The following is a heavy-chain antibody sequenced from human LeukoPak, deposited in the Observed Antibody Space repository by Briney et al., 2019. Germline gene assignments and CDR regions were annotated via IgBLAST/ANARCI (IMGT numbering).Heavy chain of an antibody. V-gene: IGHV2-5*02. Sequence: KESGPTLVKPTQTLTLTCTFSGFSLSTSGVGVGWIRQPPGKALEWLALIYWDDDKRYSPSLKSRLTITKDTSKNQVVLTMTNMDPVDTATYYCAHSGRNYDILTGYSTSNWFDPWGQGTPVTVSS. CDR3: AHSGRNYDILTGYSTSNWFDP. D-gene: IGHD3-9*01. CDR2: IYWDDDK. CDR1: GFSLSTSGVG. J-gene: IGHJ5*02.